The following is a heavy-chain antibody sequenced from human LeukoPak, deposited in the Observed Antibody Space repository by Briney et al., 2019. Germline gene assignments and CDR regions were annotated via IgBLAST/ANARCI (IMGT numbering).Heavy chain of an antibody. CDR2: IAYSGNEK. CDR3: ARDRVDYYGSGSYYIPGYYYMDV. D-gene: IGHD3-10*01. Sequence: PGGSLRLSCAPSGFTFKNYGMHWVRQPPGEGLEWVTFIAYSGNEKYYTDSVKGRFTISRDNSKNTVYLQMNNLRLEDTAIYYCARDRVDYYGSGSYYIPGYYYMDVWGKGTTVTISS. CDR1: GFTFKNYG. J-gene: IGHJ6*03. V-gene: IGHV3-30*19.